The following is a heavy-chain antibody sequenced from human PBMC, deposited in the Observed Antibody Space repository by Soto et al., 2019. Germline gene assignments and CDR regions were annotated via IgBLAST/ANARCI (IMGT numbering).Heavy chain of an antibody. D-gene: IGHD7-27*01. CDR2: ISYDGSNK. J-gene: IGHJ4*02. V-gene: IGHV3-30*03. Sequence: GGSLRLSCAASGFTFSNYGMHWVRQAPGKGLEWVAVISYDGSNKYHADSVKGRFTISRDNSKSTLYLQVDSLRPEDAAVYYCARDPKTSGGQHWAFNYFDSWGQGTLVTVSS. CDR1: GFTFSNYG. CDR3: ARDPKTSGGQHWAFNYFDS.